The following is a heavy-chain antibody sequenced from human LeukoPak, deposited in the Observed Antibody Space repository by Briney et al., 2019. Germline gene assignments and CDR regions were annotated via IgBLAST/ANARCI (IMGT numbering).Heavy chain of an antibody. CDR3: ARPWSNGFFDASSYNYPYAFDF. J-gene: IGHJ4*02. CDR1: GFTDSSDY. D-gene: IGHD5-24*01. Sequence: GGSLRLSCAASGFTDSSDYMSWVRQAPGKGLEWVSSISGGAGGAAYADSVKGRFAISKDNSKNTRYLQMNSLRGYESAVYYCARPWSNGFFDASSYNYPYAFDFWGQGTTVTVSS. CDR2: ISGGAGGA. V-gene: IGHV3-66*02.